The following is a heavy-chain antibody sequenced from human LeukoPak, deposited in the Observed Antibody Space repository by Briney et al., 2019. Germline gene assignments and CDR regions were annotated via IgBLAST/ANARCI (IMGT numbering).Heavy chain of an antibody. CDR2: ISSSGSTI. V-gene: IGHV3-48*03. CDR1: GFTFSSYE. CDR3: ARDAPITIQQNYYYYYGMDV. J-gene: IGHJ6*02. Sequence: AXSGFTFSSYEMNWVRQAPGKGLEWVSYISSSGSTIYYADSVKGRFTISRDNAKNSLYLQMNSLRAEDTAVYYCARDAPITIQQNYYYYYGMDVWGQGTTVTVSS. D-gene: IGHD3-3*01.